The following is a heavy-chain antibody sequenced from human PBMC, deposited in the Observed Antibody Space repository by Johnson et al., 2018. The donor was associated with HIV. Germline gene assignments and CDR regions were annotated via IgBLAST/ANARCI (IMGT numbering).Heavy chain of an antibody. J-gene: IGHJ3*02. CDR1: GFTFSSYW. V-gene: IGHV3-7*01. CDR2: IKQDGSEK. Sequence: VQLVESGGGLVQPGGSLRLSCAASGFTFSSYWMSWVRQAPRKGLEWVANIKQDGSEKYYVDSVKGRFTISRDNSKNTLYLQMNSLRAEDTAVYYFAKVGVTTILRDAFDIWGQGTMVTVSS. CDR3: AKVGVTTILRDAFDI. D-gene: IGHD3-10*01.